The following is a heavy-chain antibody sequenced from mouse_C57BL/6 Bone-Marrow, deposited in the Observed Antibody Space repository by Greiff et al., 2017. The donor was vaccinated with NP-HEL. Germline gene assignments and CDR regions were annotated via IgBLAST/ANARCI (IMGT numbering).Heavy chain of an antibody. Sequence: EVMLVESGGDLVKPGGSLKLSCAASGFTFSSHDMSWVRQTPDKRLEWVATINSGGSCTYYPDSVKGRFTNSRDNAKNTLYLQMSSLKSEDTAMYYCASPYDYDVAWFAYWGQGTLVTVSA. CDR1: GFTFSSHD. CDR2: INSGGSCT. J-gene: IGHJ3*01. D-gene: IGHD2-4*01. CDR3: ASPYDYDVAWFAY. V-gene: IGHV5-6*01.